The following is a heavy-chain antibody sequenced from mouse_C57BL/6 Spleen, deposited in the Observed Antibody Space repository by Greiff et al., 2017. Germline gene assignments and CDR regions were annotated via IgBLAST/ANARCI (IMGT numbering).Heavy chain of an antibody. D-gene: IGHD2-3*01. CDR3: ARRGWSYAMDY. Sequence: QVQLQQPGAELVRPGSSVKLSCKASGYTFTSYWMHWVKQRPIQGLEWIGNIDPSDSDTHYNQKFKDKATLTVDKSSSTAYMQLSSLTSDDSAVYYCARRGWSYAMDYWGQGTSVTVSS. CDR2: IDPSDSDT. V-gene: IGHV1-52*01. J-gene: IGHJ4*01. CDR1: GYTFTSYW.